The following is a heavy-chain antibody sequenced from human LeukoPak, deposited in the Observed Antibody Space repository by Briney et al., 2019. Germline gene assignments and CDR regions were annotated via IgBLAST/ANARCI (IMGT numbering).Heavy chain of an antibody. J-gene: IGHJ4*02. CDR1: GGSVSSYY. V-gene: IGHV4-4*07. CDR2: IYPSGTT. D-gene: IGHD4-17*01. Sequence: PSETLCLTCSVSGGSVSSYYWSWIRQPAGKGLEWIGRIYPSGTTHYNPSLKSRVTMSVDTSRNQFSLKLTSVTAADTAVYYCADDYGDWGQGTLVTVSS. CDR3: ADDYGD.